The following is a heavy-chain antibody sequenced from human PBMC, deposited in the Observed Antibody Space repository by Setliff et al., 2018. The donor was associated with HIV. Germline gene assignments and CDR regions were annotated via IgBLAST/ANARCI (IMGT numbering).Heavy chain of an antibody. CDR2: ILPIFGAT. CDR3: TNRGGSGTNVGNWFDP. V-gene: IGHV1-69*13. CDR1: GDNFNNAA. D-gene: IGHD3-10*01. Sequence: GASVKVSCKASGDNFNNAAFNWVRQAPGQGLEWMGGILPIFGATDYAQKFQGRLTLTAVQSENSVYMELSSLRSDDTAVYYCTNRGGSGTNVGNWFDPWGQGTLVTVSS. J-gene: IGHJ5*02.